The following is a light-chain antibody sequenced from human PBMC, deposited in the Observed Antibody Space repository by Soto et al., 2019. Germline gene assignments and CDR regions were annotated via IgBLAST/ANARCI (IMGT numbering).Light chain of an antibody. CDR2: LNSDGSH. CDR3: QTWGSGIVV. J-gene: IGLJ2*01. Sequence: QYVLTQSPSASASLGASVKLTCTLSSGHSNYAIAWHQQQSEKGPRYLMKLNSDGSHSKGDGIPDRFSGSSSGAERYLTISSLQYEDEDDYYCQTWGSGIVVFGGGTKVTVL. CDR1: SGHSNYA. V-gene: IGLV4-69*01.